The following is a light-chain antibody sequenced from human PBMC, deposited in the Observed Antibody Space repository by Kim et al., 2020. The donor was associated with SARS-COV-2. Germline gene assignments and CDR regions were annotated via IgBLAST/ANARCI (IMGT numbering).Light chain of an antibody. CDR1: SSNIGAGYD. CDR3: QSYDSSLSGHV. Sequence: QWVTISCTGSSSNIGAGYDVHWYQQPPGTTPKLLFHHVTERPSGVPDRFSGSKSGTSASLVITGLLAEDEADYYCQSYDSSLSGHVFGTGTKVTVL. V-gene: IGLV1-40*01. CDR2: HVT. J-gene: IGLJ1*01.